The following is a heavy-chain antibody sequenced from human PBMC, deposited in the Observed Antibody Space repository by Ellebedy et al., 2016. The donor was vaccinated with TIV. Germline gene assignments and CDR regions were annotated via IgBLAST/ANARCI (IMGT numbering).Heavy chain of an antibody. Sequence: SETLSLTXSVSGDSISSSSYFWGWIRQPPGKGLDWIGIIYYSGSTYYNPSRNSRVTISIDTSKNQFSLNLSSVTAADTAVYYCARPLRSTVTTSIYFDYWGQGTLVTVSS. D-gene: IGHD4-17*01. CDR2: IYYSGST. CDR1: GDSISSSSYF. CDR3: ARPLRSTVTTSIYFDY. J-gene: IGHJ4*02. V-gene: IGHV4-39*01.